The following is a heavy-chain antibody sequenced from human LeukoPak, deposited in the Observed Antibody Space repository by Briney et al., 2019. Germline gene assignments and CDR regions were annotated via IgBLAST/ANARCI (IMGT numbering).Heavy chain of an antibody. CDR3: ATKRDPRHAFDM. CDR1: GYTFTSYD. Sequence: ASVKVSCKASGYTFTSYDINWVRQATGQGREWMGWMNPNSGNTGYAQKFQGRVTITRNTSISTAYMELSSLRAEDTAVYYCATKRDPRHAFDMWGQGTLVTVSS. J-gene: IGHJ3*02. V-gene: IGHV1-8*03. CDR2: MNPNSGNT.